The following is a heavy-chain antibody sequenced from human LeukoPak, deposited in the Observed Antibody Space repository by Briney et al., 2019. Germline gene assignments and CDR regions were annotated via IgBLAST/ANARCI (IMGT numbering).Heavy chain of an antibody. CDR1: GGTFSSYA. D-gene: IGHD3-22*01. CDR3: ASGPSTYYYDSSGYYNDY. J-gene: IGHJ4*02. V-gene: IGHV1-69*04. CDR2: IIPILGIA. Sequence: GASVKVSCKASGGTFSSYAISWVRQAPGQGLEWMGRIIPILGIANYAQKFQGRVTITADKSTSTAYMELSSLRSEDTAVYYCASGPSTYYYDSSGYYNDYWGQGTLVTVSS.